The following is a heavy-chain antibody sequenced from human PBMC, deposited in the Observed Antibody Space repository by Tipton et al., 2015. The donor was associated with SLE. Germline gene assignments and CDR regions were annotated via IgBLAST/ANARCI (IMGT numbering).Heavy chain of an antibody. D-gene: IGHD7-27*01. CDR1: GFTVSSNY. V-gene: IGHV3-7*01. CDR3: ARDSTGDDAFDI. J-gene: IGHJ3*02. Sequence: SLRLSCAASGFTVSSNYMSWVRQAPGKGLEWVANIKQDGSEKYYVDSVKGRFTISRDNAKNSLYLQMNSLRAEDTAVYYCARDSTGDDAFDIWGQGTMVTVSS. CDR2: IKQDGSEK.